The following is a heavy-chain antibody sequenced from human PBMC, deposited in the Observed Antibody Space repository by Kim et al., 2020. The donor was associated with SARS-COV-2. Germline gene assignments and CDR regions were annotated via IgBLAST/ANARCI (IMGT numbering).Heavy chain of an antibody. D-gene: IGHD3-16*01. CDR1: GFTLSSYW. CDR2: INGDGRDT. CDR3: ARPSNYWGILDY. Sequence: GGSLRLSCVASGFTLSSYWMNWVRQAPGKGLELVGTINGDGRDTRYVDSVKGRFTISRDNARNSLYLQMNSLRAEDTAVYYCARPSNYWGILDYWGQGALVTVSS. V-gene: IGHV3-7*01. J-gene: IGHJ4*02.